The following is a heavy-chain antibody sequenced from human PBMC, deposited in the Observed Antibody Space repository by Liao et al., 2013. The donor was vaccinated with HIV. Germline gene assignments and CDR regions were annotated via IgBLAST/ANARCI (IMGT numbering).Heavy chain of an antibody. Sequence: QLQLQESGPGLLRPSETLSLICSVSGASVNTSSYYWGWVRQPPGKGLEWIANVYYTGTSFYNPSLNSRVAISLDTSKNRFSLRMSSVTTADTALYYCATFSPAGQLGPPHLTSWGRG. J-gene: IGHJ1*01. CDR1: GASVNTSSYY. CDR2: VYYTGTS. CDR3: ATFSPAGQLGPPHLTS. V-gene: IGHV4-39*07. D-gene: IGHD1-1*01.